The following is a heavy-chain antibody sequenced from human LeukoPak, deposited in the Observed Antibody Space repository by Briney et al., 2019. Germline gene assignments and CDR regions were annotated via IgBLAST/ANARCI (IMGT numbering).Heavy chain of an antibody. CDR1: GFTFSSYE. V-gene: IGHV3-48*03. Sequence: GGSLGLSCAASGFTFSSYEMSWVRQAPGKGLEWVSYISSSGSTIYYADSVKGRFTISRDNAKNSLYLQMNSLRAEDTAVYYCARGGYDFWSGYPLDYWGQGTLVTVSS. J-gene: IGHJ4*02. CDR2: ISSSGSTI. D-gene: IGHD3-3*01. CDR3: ARGGYDFWSGYPLDY.